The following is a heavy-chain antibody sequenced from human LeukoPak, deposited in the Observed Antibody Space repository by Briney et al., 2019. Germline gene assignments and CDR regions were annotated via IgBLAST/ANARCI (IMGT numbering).Heavy chain of an antibody. D-gene: IGHD1-14*01. J-gene: IGHJ3*02. V-gene: IGHV4-34*01. CDR1: GGSFSGYY. Sequence: SETLSLTCAVYGGSFSGYYWSWIRQPPGKGLEWIGEINHSGSTNYNPSLKSRVTISVDTSKNQFSLKLSSVTAADTAVYYCAREKNLDAFDIWGQGTMVTVSS. CDR3: AREKNLDAFDI. CDR2: INHSGST.